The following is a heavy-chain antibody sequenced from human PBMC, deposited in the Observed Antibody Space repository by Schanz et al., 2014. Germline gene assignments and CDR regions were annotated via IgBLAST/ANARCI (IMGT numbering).Heavy chain of an antibody. CDR3: ARGGPAYYFDD. V-gene: IGHV3-48*01. CDR2: ISGSSRTI. CDR1: GFTASSHS. Sequence: EVQLVESGGGLVKPGGSLRLSCGVSGFTASSHSMNWVRQAPGKGLEWVSYISGSSRTIYYADSMKGRFTISRDNSKITLYLQMKSLRAEDTAVYSCARGGPAYYFDDWGQGTLVTVSS. J-gene: IGHJ4*02.